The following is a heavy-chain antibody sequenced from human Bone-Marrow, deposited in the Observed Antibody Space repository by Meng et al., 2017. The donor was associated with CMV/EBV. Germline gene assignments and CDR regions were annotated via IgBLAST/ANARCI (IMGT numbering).Heavy chain of an antibody. CDR2: IYSGGST. CDR1: GFTVSSNY. V-gene: IGHV3-53*01. D-gene: IGHD4-17*01. J-gene: IGHJ3*02. Sequence: GESLKISCAASGFTVSSNYMSWVRQAPGKGLEWVSVIYSGGSTYYADSVKGRFTISRDNSKNTLYLQMNSLRAEDTAVYYCARSDYAYDAFDIWGLGPMDTVSS. CDR3: ARSDYAYDAFDI.